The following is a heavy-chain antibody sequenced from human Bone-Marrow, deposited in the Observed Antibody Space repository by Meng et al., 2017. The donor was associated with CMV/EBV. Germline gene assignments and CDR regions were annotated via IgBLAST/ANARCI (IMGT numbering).Heavy chain of an antibody. D-gene: IGHD6-13*01. CDR1: GFSLSTSGVG. V-gene: IGHV2-5*01. J-gene: IGHJ4*02. CDR3: AHRRSLYSSSWYYFDY. CDR2: IYWNDDK. Sequence: SGPTLVKPTQTLTLTCTFSGFSLSTSGVGVGWIRQPPGKALEWLALIYWNDDKRYSPSLKSRLTITKDTSKNQVVLTMTNMDPVDTATYYCAHRRSLYSSSWYYFDYWGQGPLVTVDS.